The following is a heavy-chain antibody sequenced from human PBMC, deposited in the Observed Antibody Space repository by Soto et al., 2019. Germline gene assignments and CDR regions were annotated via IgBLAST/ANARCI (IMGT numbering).Heavy chain of an antibody. J-gene: IGHJ4*02. D-gene: IGHD3-10*01. CDR1: GGSFSGYY. CDR3: ARGLKGETTMVRGVIITLPDY. CDR2: INHSGST. Sequence: SETLSLTCAVYGGSFSGYYWSWIRQPPGKGLEWIGEINHSGSTNYNPSLKSRVTISVDTSKNQFSLKLSAVTAADTAVYYCARGLKGETTMVRGVIITLPDYWGQGTLVTVSS. V-gene: IGHV4-34*01.